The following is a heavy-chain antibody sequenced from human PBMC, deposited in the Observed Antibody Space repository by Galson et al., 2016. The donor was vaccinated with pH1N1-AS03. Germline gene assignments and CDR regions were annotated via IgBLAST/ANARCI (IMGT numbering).Heavy chain of an antibody. J-gene: IGHJ4*02. CDR2: IRQDGGEK. Sequence: SLRLSCAASGFTFSDYWMSWVRHAPGKGLEWLANIRQDGGEKYYVDSMKGRFTISRDNANNLLFLQMNSLRAEDTAVYYCARASYFGSGSRAFDYWGQGTLVTVSS. V-gene: IGHV3-7*01. D-gene: IGHD3-10*01. CDR1: GFTFSDYW. CDR3: ARASYFGSGSRAFDY.